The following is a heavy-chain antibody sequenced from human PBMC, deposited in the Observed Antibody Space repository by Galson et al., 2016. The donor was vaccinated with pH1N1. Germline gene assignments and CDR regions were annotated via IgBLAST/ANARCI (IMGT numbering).Heavy chain of an antibody. Sequence: SVKVSCKASGGTFGSYGINWVRQAPGQGLEWMGWIIPILSNVKYSQNFQGRVTITADESTTTAYMEPSSLRSEDTAMYYCARADYDDTDLSGWYFDLWGRGTLLTVSS. J-gene: IGHJ2*01. CDR2: IIPILSNV. CDR3: ARADYDDTDLSGWYFDL. V-gene: IGHV1-69*10. CDR1: GGTFGSYG. D-gene: IGHD3-22*01.